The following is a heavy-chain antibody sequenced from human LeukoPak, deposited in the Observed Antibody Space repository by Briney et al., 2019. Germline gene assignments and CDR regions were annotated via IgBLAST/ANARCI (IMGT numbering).Heavy chain of an antibody. V-gene: IGHV3-23*01. CDR2: VTGGGDGT. CDR3: GSDPNGDYVGALGY. J-gene: IGHJ4*01. Sequence: GGSLRLSCAASGFSISSYALAWVRQTPGKGLEWVSAVTGGGDGTHYVDSVKGRFTISRDNSKNMIYLQMNSLRVEDTAIYFCGSDPNGDYVGALGYWGRGTLVTVSS. CDR1: GFSISSYA. D-gene: IGHD2-8*01.